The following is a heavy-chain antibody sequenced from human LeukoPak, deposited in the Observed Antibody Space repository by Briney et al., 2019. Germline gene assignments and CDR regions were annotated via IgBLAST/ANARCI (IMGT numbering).Heavy chain of an antibody. CDR3: ARSLAARPYYFDY. Sequence: GGSLRLSCAASGFTFSSYSMNWVRQAPGKGLEWVSSISSSSSYIYYADSVKGRFTISRDNAKNSLYLQMNSLRAEDTAVYYCARSLAARPYYFDYWGQGTLVTVSS. CDR1: GFTFSSYS. V-gene: IGHV3-21*01. D-gene: IGHD6-6*01. CDR2: ISSSSSYI. J-gene: IGHJ4*02.